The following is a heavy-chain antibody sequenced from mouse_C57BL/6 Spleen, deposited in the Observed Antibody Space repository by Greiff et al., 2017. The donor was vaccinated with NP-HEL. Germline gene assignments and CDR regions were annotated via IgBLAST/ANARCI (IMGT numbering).Heavy chain of an antibody. V-gene: IGHV5-17*01. D-gene: IGHD1-1*01. Sequence: EVMLVESGGGLVKPGGSLKLSCAASGFTFSDYGMHWVRQAPEKGLEWVAYISSGSSTIYYADTVKGRFTISRDNAKNTLFLQMTSLRSEDTAMYYCARTVVAPYYAMDYWGQGTSVTVSS. CDR2: ISSGSSTI. J-gene: IGHJ4*01. CDR3: ARTVVAPYYAMDY. CDR1: GFTFSDYG.